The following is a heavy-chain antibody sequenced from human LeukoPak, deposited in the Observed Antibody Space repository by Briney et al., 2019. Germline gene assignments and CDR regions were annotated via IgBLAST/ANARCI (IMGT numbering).Heavy chain of an antibody. J-gene: IGHJ4*02. CDR2: ISSSGSTR. CDR3: ARDSGITLLRGVIDY. D-gene: IGHD3-10*01. CDR1: GFTSRSYE. V-gene: IGHV3-48*03. Sequence: GGSLRLSCAASGFTSRSYEMNWVRHAPGKGLEWVSYISSSGSTRYYADSVKGRFTISRDNAKNSLYLQINSLRAEDTALYYCARDSGITLLRGVIDYWGQGTLVTVAS.